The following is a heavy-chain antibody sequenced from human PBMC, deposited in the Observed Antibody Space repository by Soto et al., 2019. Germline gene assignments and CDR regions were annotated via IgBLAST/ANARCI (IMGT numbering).Heavy chain of an antibody. V-gene: IGHV1-69*12. J-gene: IGHJ5*02. CDR2: IIPIFGTA. CDR3: ARREVLGDNGILTGRCFDP. Sequence: QGQLVQSGAEVKKPGSSVKVSCNASGGTFRSYAISWVRQAPGHGLEWMGGIIPIFGTANYAQKFQGRVTITADESTSTAYMEQSSLGSGDTAVYYCARREVLGDNGILTGRCFDPWGQGTLGTVSS. CDR1: GGTFRSYA. D-gene: IGHD3-9*01.